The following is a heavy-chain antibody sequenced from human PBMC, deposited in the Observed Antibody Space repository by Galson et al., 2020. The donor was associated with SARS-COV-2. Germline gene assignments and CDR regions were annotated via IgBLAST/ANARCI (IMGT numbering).Heavy chain of an antibody. Sequence: ASVKVSCKVSGYTLTELSMHWVRQAPGKGLEWMGGFDPEDGETIYAQKFQGRVTMTEDTSTDTAYMELSSLRSEDTAVYYCATDFAAFPRYSYGPDWGQGTLVTVSS. V-gene: IGHV1-24*01. CDR2: FDPEDGET. CDR1: GYTLTELS. J-gene: IGHJ4*02. D-gene: IGHD5-18*01. CDR3: ATDFAAFPRYSYGPD.